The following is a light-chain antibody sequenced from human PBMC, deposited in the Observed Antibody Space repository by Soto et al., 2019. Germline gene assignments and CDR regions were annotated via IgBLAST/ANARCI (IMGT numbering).Light chain of an antibody. Sequence: IPITQSQASFSVSEVERINITFRASQGVNSWLAWYQQKPGKAPKLLIYGASNLQSGVPSRFNGSGSGTDFTLTISSLQPEDFVVYYCQQYNNWRTFGQGAKV. CDR3: QQYNNWRT. V-gene: IGKV1D-12*01. J-gene: IGKJ1*01. CDR2: GAS. CDR1: QGVNSW.